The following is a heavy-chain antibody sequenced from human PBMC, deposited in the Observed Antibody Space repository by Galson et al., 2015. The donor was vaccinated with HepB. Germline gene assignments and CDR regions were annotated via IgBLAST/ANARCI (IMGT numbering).Heavy chain of an antibody. CDR1: GFTFSSYS. J-gene: IGHJ4*02. V-gene: IGHV3-48*02. D-gene: IGHD6-13*01. CDR3: ARDRDWAAIIIAAAADVFDY. Sequence: SLRLSCAASGFTFSSYSMNWVRQAPGKGLEWVSYISSSSSTIYYADSVKGRFTISRDNAKNSLYLQMNSLRDGDTAVYYCARDRDWAAIIIAAAADVFDYWGQGTLVTVSS. CDR2: ISSSSSTI.